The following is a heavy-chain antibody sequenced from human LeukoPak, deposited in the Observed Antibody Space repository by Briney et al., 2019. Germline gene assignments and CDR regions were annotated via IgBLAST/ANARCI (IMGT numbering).Heavy chain of an antibody. D-gene: IGHD6-19*01. CDR3: AKTTTGYSSGRYPGWPVDY. J-gene: IGHJ4*02. CDR2: IFGSGGNS. V-gene: IGHV3-23*01. CDR1: GFTFNSYA. Sequence: GGSLRLSCAASGFTFNSYAMYWVRQAPGKGLEWVSGIFGSGGNSHYADSVKGRFTISRDNSKNTVYLQMNSLRPEDTAVYYCAKTTTGYSSGRYPGWPVDYWGQGTLVTVSS.